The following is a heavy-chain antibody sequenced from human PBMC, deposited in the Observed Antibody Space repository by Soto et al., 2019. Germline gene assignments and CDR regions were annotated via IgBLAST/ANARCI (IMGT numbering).Heavy chain of an antibody. D-gene: IGHD2-15*01. CDR2: INSDGSVS. J-gene: IGHJ6*03. Sequence: EVQLVESGGGLVQPGGSLRLSCAASGFTFRNYWMHWVRQAPGQGLEWVSRINSDGSVSSYADSVKGRLTISRDNVKNTLYLLMDSLRAEDTAVYYCARGDCVGGSCYSLAGSFYYYMDAWGKGTTVTVFS. V-gene: IGHV3-74*02. CDR1: GFTFRNYW. CDR3: ARGDCVGGSCYSLAGSFYYYMDA.